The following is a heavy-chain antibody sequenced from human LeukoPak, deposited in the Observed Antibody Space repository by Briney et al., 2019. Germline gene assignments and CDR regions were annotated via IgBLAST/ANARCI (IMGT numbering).Heavy chain of an antibody. J-gene: IGHJ5*02. CDR3: ARGNILTGYYTP. D-gene: IGHD3-9*01. CDR1: GGSISSGSYY. V-gene: IGHV4-61*02. Sequence: PSETLSLTCTVSGGSISSGSYYWSWIRQPAGKGLEWIGRIYTSGGTNYNPSLKSRVTISVDTSKNQFSLKLSSVTAADTAVYYCARGNILTGYYTPWGQGTLVTVSS. CDR2: IYTSGGT.